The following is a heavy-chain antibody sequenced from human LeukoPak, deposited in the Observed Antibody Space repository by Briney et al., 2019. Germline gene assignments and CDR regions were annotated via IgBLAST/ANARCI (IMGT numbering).Heavy chain of an antibody. Sequence: ASVTVSFTASGYTFTVYYMHWVRQAPGQGLGWMGWINPNSGGTNYTQKFQGWVTITRDTTISTAYMELSRLRSDDTAVYYCARDLYGSGEDPSGMDVWGKGTTVTVSS. D-gene: IGHD3-10*01. CDR1: GYTFTVYY. CDR3: ARDLYGSGEDPSGMDV. CDR2: INPNSGGT. V-gene: IGHV1-2*04. J-gene: IGHJ6*04.